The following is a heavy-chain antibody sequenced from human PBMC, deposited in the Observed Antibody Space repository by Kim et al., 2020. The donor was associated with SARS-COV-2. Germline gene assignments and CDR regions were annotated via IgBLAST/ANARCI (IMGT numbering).Heavy chain of an antibody. CDR3: AKVRGIPGRSASYYGMDV. J-gene: IGHJ6*02. CDR1: GFTFSSYA. D-gene: IGHD3-10*01. CDR2: ISGSGGST. Sequence: GGSLRLSCAASGFTFSSYAMSWVRQAPWKGLEWVSAISGSGGSTYYADSVKGRFTISRDNSKNTLYLQMNSLRAEDTAVYYCAKVRGIPGRSASYYGMDVWGQGTTVTVSS. V-gene: IGHV3-23*01.